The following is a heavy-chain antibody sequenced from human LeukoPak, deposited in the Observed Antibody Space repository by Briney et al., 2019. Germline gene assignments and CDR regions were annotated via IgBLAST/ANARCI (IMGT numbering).Heavy chain of an antibody. Sequence: SSETLSLTCTVSGGSISSGSYYWSWIRQPAGKGLEWIGRIYTSGSTNYNPSLKSRVTISVDTSKNQFSLKLSSVTAADTAVYYCARESVVVVAASNRFDPWGQGTLVTVSS. CDR3: ARESVVVVAASNRFDP. V-gene: IGHV4-61*02. J-gene: IGHJ5*02. CDR1: GGSISSGSYY. CDR2: IYTSGST. D-gene: IGHD2-15*01.